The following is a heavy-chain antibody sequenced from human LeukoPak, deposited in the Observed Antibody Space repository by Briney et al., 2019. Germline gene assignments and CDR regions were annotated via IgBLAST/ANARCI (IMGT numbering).Heavy chain of an antibody. CDR2: IYYSGST. V-gene: IGHV4-59*01. D-gene: IGHD6-19*01. J-gene: IGHJ4*02. CDR3: ARRAYSSGFDYIDY. CDR1: GGSISSYY. Sequence: NPSETLSLTCTVSGGSISSYYWSWIXQPPGXGLEWIXYIYYSGSTKYNPSLKSRVTISVDTSENQFSLKLSSVTAADTAVYYCARRAYSSGFDYIDYWGQGTLVTVSS.